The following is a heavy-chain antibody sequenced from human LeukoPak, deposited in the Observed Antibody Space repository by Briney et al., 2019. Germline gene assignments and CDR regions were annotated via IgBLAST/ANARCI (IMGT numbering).Heavy chain of an antibody. V-gene: IGHV3-33*06. CDR2: IWYDGSNI. J-gene: IGHJ4*02. Sequence: QSGGSLRLSCAASGFTFSSYGMHWVRQAPGKGLEWVAVIWYDGSNIYYADSVKGRFTISRDNSKNTLYLQMNSLRAEDTAVYYCAKEGSRGYSYGRPFDYWGQGTLVTVSS. D-gene: IGHD5-18*01. CDR3: AKEGSRGYSYGRPFDY. CDR1: GFTFSSYG.